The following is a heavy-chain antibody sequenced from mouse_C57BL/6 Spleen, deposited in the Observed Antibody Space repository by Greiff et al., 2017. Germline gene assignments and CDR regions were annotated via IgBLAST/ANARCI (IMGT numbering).Heavy chain of an antibody. Sequence: EVQGVESGGGLVKPGGSLKLSCAASGFTFSSYAMSWVRQTPEKRLEWVATLSDGSSYTYYPDNVKGRFTISRDNAKNNLYLQMSHLKSEDTAMYYCARAYDGYSFDYWGQGTTLTVSS. D-gene: IGHD2-3*01. CDR1: GFTFSSYA. CDR3: ARAYDGYSFDY. J-gene: IGHJ2*01. V-gene: IGHV5-4*01. CDR2: LSDGSSYT.